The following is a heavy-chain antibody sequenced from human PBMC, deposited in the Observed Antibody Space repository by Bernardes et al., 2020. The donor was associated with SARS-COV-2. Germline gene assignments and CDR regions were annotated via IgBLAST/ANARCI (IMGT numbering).Heavy chain of an antibody. V-gene: IGHV3-66*02. Sequence: GSLRLSCAASGFTVSSNYMSWVRQAPGKGLECVPVIYSAGSAYYADSVKGRFTISRDNSKNTLYLQMNSLRAEDTAVYYCARGSYGPYYFDYWGQGTLVTVSS. CDR1: GFTVSSNY. J-gene: IGHJ4*02. CDR2: IYSAGSA. CDR3: ARGSYGPYYFDY. D-gene: IGHD1-26*01.